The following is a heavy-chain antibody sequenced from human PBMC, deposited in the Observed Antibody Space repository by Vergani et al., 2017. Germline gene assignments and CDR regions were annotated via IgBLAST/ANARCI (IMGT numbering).Heavy chain of an antibody. Sequence: EVQLVESGGGLVKPGGSLRLSCAASGFTFSSYSMNWVRQAPGKGLEWVSSISSSSSYIYYADSVMGRFTISRDNAKNSLYLQMNSLRAEDTAVYYCARVLFGQYNPWGQGTLVTVSS. J-gene: IGHJ5*02. D-gene: IGHD2-21*01. CDR3: ARVLFGQYNP. CDR1: GFTFSSYS. V-gene: IGHV3-21*01. CDR2: ISSSSSYI.